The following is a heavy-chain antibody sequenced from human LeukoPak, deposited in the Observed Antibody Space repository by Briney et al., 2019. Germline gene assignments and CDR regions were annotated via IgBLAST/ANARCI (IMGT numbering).Heavy chain of an antibody. J-gene: IGHJ4*02. Sequence: GGSLRLSCAASGFTVSGNYMSWVRQAPGKGLEWVSIIYSGGSTYYADSVKGRFTISRDNSKNTLYLQMNSLKAEDTAMYYCARDLDYYDGSDSTWPGVYWGQGTLVTVSS. CDR1: GFTVSGNY. CDR3: ARDLDYYDGSDSTWPGVY. CDR2: IYSGGST. V-gene: IGHV3-53*01. D-gene: IGHD3-22*01.